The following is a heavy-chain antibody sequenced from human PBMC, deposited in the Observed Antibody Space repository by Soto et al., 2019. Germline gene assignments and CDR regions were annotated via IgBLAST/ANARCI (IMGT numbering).Heavy chain of an antibody. CDR2: ISYDGSNK. J-gene: IGHJ6*02. CDR3: ARAGVMVYYYYGMDV. V-gene: IGHV3-30-3*01. Sequence: TGGSLRLSCAASGFTFSSYAMHWVRQAPGKGLEWVAVISYDGSNKYYADSVKGRFTISRDNSKNTLYLRMNSLRAEDTAVYYCARAGVMVYYYYGMDVWGQGTTVTVSS. CDR1: GFTFSSYA. D-gene: IGHD3-16*01.